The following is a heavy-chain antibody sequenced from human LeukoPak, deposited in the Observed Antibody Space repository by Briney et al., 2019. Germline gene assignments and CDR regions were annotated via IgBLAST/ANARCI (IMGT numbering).Heavy chain of an antibody. J-gene: IGHJ5*02. V-gene: IGHV4-30-2*01. CDR2: IYHSGST. CDR3: ATVPTTGTPPS. CDR1: GGSISSGGYY. D-gene: IGHD1-1*01. Sequence: SETLSLTCTVSGGSISSGGYYWSWIRQPPGKGLEWIGYIYHSGSTYYDPSLKSRVTMSVDRSKNQFSLKVYSVTAADTAVYYCATVPTTGTPPSWGQGTLVTVSS.